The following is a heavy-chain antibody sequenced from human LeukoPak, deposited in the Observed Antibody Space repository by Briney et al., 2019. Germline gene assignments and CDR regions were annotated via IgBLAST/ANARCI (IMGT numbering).Heavy chain of an antibody. J-gene: IGHJ4*02. D-gene: IGHD3-22*01. V-gene: IGHV3-15*01. CDR3: TTGTTNYYDSIHPGGDY. CDR2: IKSKTDGGTT. CDR1: GFTFSSYG. Sequence: GGSLRLSCAASGFTFSSYGMHWVRQAPGKGLEWVGRIKSKTDGGTTGYAAPVKGRFTISRDDSKNTLYLQMNSLKTEDTAVYYCTTGTTNYYDSIHPGGDYWGQGTLVTVSS.